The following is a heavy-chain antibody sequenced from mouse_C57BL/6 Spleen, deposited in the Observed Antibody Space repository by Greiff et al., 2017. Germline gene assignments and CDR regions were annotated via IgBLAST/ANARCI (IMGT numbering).Heavy chain of an antibody. J-gene: IGHJ4*01. CDR2: IYPGSGST. CDR3: AREDTTLDDAKDY. D-gene: IGHD1-1*01. Sequence: QVQLQQPGAELVKPGASVKMSCKASGYTFTSYWITWVKQRPGQGLEWIGDIYPGSGSTNYNEKFKCKATLTVATSSCSAYMQLSSLTSDVSAVYDWAREDTTLDDAKDYWGQGTSVTVSS. V-gene: IGHV1-55*01. CDR1: GYTFTSYW.